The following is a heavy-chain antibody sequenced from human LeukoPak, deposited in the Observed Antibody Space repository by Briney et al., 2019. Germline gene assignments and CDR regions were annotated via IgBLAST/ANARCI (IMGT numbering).Heavy chain of an antibody. D-gene: IGHD3-16*01. CDR1: GFTFSNFA. CDR2: ISYDGDNE. Sequence: SGGSLRLSCADSGFTFSNFAMHWVRQAPGKGLEWVAVISYDGDNEYYADSVKGQFTISRDNSKDRLYLQMNSLRPEDTAMYYCARVRGGRSWYYYGMDVWGRGTTVTVSS. J-gene: IGHJ6*02. CDR3: ARVRGGRSWYYYGMDV. V-gene: IGHV3-30-3*01.